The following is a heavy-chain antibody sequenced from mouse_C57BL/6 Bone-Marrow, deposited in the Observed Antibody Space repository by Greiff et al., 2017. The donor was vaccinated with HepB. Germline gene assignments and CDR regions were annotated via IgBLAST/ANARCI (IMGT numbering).Heavy chain of an antibody. V-gene: IGHV1-69*01. CDR1: GYTFTSYW. J-gene: IGHJ4*01. Sequence: QVQLQQSGAELVMPGASVKLSCKASGYTFTSYWMHWVKQRPGQGLEWIGEIDPSDSYTNYNQKFKGKSTLTVDKSSSTAYMQLSSLTSEDSAVYYCARCGYYSPYAMDYWGQGTSVTVSS. CDR2: IDPSDSYT. CDR3: ARCGYYSPYAMDY. D-gene: IGHD2-3*01.